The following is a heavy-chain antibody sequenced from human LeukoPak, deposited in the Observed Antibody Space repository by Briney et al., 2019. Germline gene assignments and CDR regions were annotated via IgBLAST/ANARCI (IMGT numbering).Heavy chain of an antibody. V-gene: IGHV1-2*04. D-gene: IGHD3-10*01. CDR2: INPNSGGT. CDR3: ARSMVRGVVPYYGMDV. J-gene: IGHJ6*04. CDR1: GYTFTGYY. Sequence: ASVKVSCTASGYTFTGYYMHWVRQAPGQGLEWMGWINPNSGGTNYAQKFQGWVTMTRDTSISTAYMELSRLRSDDTAVYYCARSMVRGVVPYYGMDVWGKGTTVTVSS.